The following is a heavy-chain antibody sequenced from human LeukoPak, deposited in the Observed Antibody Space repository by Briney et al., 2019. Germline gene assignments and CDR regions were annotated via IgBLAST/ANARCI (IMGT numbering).Heavy chain of an antibody. D-gene: IGHD1-26*01. CDR3: ASFTDGAALFDY. CDR1: GGSFSGYY. V-gene: IGHV4-34*01. Sequence: SETLSLTCAVYGGSFSGYYWSWIRQPPGKGLEWIGEINHSGSTNYNPSLKSRVTISVDRSKNQFSLKLSSVTAADTAVYYCASFTDGAALFDYWGQGTLVTVSS. CDR2: INHSGST. J-gene: IGHJ4*02.